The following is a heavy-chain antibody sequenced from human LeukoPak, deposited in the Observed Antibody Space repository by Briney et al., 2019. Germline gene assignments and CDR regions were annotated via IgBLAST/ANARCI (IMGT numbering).Heavy chain of an antibody. V-gene: IGHV1-18*01. J-gene: IGHJ4*02. CDR2: ISAYNGNT. Sequence: ASVKVSCKASGYTFTSYGISWVRQAPGQGLEWMGWISAYNGNTNYAQKLQGRVTVTTDTSTSTAYMELRSLRSDDTAVYYCARDRESSSWNPVDYWGQGTLVTVSS. CDR1: GYTFTSYG. CDR3: ARDRESSSWNPVDY. D-gene: IGHD6-13*01.